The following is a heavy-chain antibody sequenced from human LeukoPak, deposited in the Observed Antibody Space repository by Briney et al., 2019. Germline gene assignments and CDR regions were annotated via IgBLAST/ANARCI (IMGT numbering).Heavy chain of an antibody. D-gene: IGHD6-6*01. V-gene: IGHV3-23*01. J-gene: IGHJ4*02. CDR1: GFTFSSYA. CDR2: ISGSGGST. CDR3: AKGPFGSSSFYFDY. Sequence: PGGSLRLSCSASGFTFSSYAMSWVRQAPGKGLEWVSAISGSGGSTYYADSVKGRFTISRDNSKNTLYLQMNSLRAEDTAVYYCAKGPFGSSSFYFDYWGQGTLVTVSS.